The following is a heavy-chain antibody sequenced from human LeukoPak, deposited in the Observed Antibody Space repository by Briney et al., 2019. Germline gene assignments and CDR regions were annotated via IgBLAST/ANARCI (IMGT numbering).Heavy chain of an antibody. D-gene: IGHD3-10*01. J-gene: IGHJ3*02. CDR1: GGSISSYY. CDR2: IYYSGST. Sequence: PSETLSLTCTVSGGSISSYYWSWTRQPPGKGLEWIGHIYYSGSTNYNPSLKSRVTISVDTSKNQFSLKLSSVTAADTAVYYCARLQMVRGVINAFEIWGQGTMVTVSP. CDR3: ARLQMVRGVINAFEI. V-gene: IGHV4-59*08.